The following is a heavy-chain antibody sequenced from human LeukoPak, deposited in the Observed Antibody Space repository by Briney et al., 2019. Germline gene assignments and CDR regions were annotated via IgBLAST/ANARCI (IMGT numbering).Heavy chain of an antibody. CDR3: ARQIGGSFDY. D-gene: IGHD2-15*01. CDR2: IIPILGIA. J-gene: IGHJ4*02. Sequence: SVKVSCKASGGTFSSYAISWVRQAPGQGLEWMGRIIPILGIANYAQKFQGRVTITADKSTSTAYMEMSSLRSEDTAVYYCARQIGGSFDYWGQGTLVTVSS. CDR1: GGTFSSYA. V-gene: IGHV1-69*04.